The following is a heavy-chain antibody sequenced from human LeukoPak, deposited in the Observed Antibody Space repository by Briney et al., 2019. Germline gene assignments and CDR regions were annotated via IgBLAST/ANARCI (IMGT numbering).Heavy chain of an antibody. CDR2: ISGGSGTI. D-gene: IGHD4-17*01. V-gene: IGHV3-48*01. CDR1: GFTFTNYN. J-gene: IGHJ5*02. Sequence: HPGESLKISCAASGFTFTNYNMNWVRQAPGKGLEWISYISGGSGTIYYADSVRGRFTVSRDNAKDSLWLQMDSLRVEDTAVYFCARLYGDWFDPWGPGTLVTVSS. CDR3: ARLYGDWFDP.